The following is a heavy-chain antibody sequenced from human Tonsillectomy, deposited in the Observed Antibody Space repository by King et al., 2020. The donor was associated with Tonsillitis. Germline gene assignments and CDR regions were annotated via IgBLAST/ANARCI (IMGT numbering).Heavy chain of an antibody. Sequence: VQLVESGAEVKKPGASVKVSCKASGYTFISYGVAWVRQAPGQGLEWMGWISAYNGNTNYAQNLQGRVTMTTDTSTNTAYMELRSLRSDDTAVYYCARDSGGWYKGETFDYWGQGTLVTVSS. V-gene: IGHV1-18*04. CDR1: GYTFISYG. D-gene: IGHD6-19*01. CDR3: ARDSGGWYKGETFDY. CDR2: ISAYNGNT. J-gene: IGHJ4*02.